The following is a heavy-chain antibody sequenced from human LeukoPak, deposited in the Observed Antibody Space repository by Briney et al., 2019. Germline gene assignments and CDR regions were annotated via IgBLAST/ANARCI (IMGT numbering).Heavy chain of an antibody. CDR1: GYTFTGYY. Sequence: ASVKVSCKASGYTFTGYYMHWVRQAPVQDLEWIEWINPNSGCTNYAQKFQGRVTMTRDTSISTAYMELSRLRSDDTAVYYCAREASIVGATFHLDYWGQGTLVTVSS. D-gene: IGHD1-26*01. V-gene: IGHV1-2*02. J-gene: IGHJ4*02. CDR3: AREASIVGATFHLDY. CDR2: INPNSGCT.